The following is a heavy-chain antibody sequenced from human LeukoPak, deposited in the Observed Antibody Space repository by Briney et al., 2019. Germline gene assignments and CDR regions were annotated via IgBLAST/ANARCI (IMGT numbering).Heavy chain of an antibody. V-gene: IGHV3-9*01. J-gene: IGHJ6*02. Sequence: GGSLRLSCAASGFTFDDYAMHWVRQAPGKGLEWVSGISWNSGSIGYADSVKGRFTISRDNAKNSLYLQMNSLRAEDTALYYCEKDTHYYYCYGMDVWGQGTTVTVSS. CDR3: EKDTHYYYCYGMDV. CDR1: GFTFDDYA. CDR2: ISWNSGSI.